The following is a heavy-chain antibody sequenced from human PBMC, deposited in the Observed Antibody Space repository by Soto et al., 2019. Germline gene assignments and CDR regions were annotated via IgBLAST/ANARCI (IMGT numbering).Heavy chain of an antibody. Sequence: QVQLVESGGGVVQPGRSLRLSCAASGFTFSSYGMHWVRQAPGKGLEWVAVISYGGSNKYYADSVKGRFTISRDNSKNTLYLQMNSLRAEDTAVYYCAKVAIPAGMDVWGQGTTVTVSS. CDR2: ISYGGSNK. CDR3: AKVAIPAGMDV. CDR1: GFTFSSYG. V-gene: IGHV3-30*18. J-gene: IGHJ6*02.